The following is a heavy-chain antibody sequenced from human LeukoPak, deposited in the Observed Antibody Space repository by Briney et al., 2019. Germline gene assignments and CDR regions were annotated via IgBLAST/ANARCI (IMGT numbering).Heavy chain of an antibody. V-gene: IGHV5-10-1*04. D-gene: IGHD2/OR15-2a*01. J-gene: IGHJ4*02. CDR1: GYSFTSYL. Sequence: KPGESLKISCKGSGYSFTSYLISWVRQMPGKGLEWMGRIDPSDSYTNYSPSFQGQVTISVDKSINTAYLQWDSLKASDTAMYYCARHVTVRRSFDLWGQGTLVIVSS. CDR2: IDPSDSYT. CDR3: ARHVTVRRSFDL.